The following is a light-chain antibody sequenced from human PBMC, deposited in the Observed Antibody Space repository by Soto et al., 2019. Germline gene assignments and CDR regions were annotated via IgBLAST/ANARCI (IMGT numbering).Light chain of an antibody. V-gene: IGKV1-5*03. CDR1: QTISSW. J-gene: IGKJ1*01. CDR3: QQYKSFIWT. Sequence: DIQMTQSPSTLSASVGDRVTIICRASQTISSWLAWYQQKGGQAPKLLISKASILDSGVPSRFSGSGSGTEFNLTISSLQPEDFATYYCQQYKSFIWTFGQGSKVDIK. CDR2: KAS.